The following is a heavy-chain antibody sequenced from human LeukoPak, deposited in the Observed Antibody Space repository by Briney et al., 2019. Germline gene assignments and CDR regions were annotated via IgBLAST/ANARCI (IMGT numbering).Heavy chain of an antibody. CDR3: ARAESSGPERLVLVHFDY. Sequence: ASVKVSCKASGGTFISYAISWVRQAPGQGLEWMGGTIPIFGTANYAQKFQGRVTITADESTSTAYMELSSLRSEDTAVYYCARAESSGPERLVLVHFDYWGQGTLVTVSS. V-gene: IGHV1-69*01. D-gene: IGHD1-1*01. J-gene: IGHJ4*02. CDR2: TIPIFGTA. CDR1: GGTFISYA.